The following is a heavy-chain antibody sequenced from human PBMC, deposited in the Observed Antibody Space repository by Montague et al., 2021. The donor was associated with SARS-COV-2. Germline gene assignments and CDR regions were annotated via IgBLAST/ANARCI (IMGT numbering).Heavy chain of an antibody. CDR3: AKEFGSGSINPAY. Sequence: SETLSLTCTVSGDSIKNYFWSWIRQPPGKGLEWIGYIYYYGNTHYNSSLKSRVTISIDTSRNLFSLQLRSVTTADTAVYFCAKEFGSGSINPAYWGQGVLVTVSS. J-gene: IGHJ4*02. CDR1: GDSIKNYF. D-gene: IGHD3-10*01. CDR2: IYYYGNT. V-gene: IGHV4-59*01.